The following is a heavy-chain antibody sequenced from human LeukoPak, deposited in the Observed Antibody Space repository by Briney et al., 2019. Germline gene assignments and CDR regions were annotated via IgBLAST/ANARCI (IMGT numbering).Heavy chain of an antibody. CDR1: GGTFSSYA. Sequence: ASVKVSCKASGGTFSSYAISWVRQAPGQGLEWMGGIIPIFGTANYAQKFQGRVTITADESTSTAYMELSSLRSEDTAVYYCARDPFQNPRGFPGWGQGTLVTVSS. J-gene: IGHJ4*02. D-gene: IGHD5-12*01. V-gene: IGHV1-69*13. CDR3: ARDPFQNPRGFPG. CDR2: IIPIFGTA.